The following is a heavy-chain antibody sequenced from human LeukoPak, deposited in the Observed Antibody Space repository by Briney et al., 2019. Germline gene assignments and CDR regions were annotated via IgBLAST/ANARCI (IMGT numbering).Heavy chain of an antibody. Sequence: PGGSLRLSCAASGFTFDDYAMHWVRHAPGKGLEWVAVISYDGSNKYYADSVKGRFTISRDNSKNTLYLQMNSLRAEDTAVYYCARDQEIAAHPNWFDPWGRGTLVTVSS. V-gene: IGHV3-30-3*01. CDR3: ARDQEIAAHPNWFDP. J-gene: IGHJ5*02. CDR2: ISYDGSNK. CDR1: GFTFDDYA. D-gene: IGHD6-6*01.